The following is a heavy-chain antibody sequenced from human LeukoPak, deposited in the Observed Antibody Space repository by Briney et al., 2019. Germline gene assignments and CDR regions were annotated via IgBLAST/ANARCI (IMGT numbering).Heavy chain of an antibody. Sequence: GGSLRLSCAASGFTFSSYAMSWVRQAPGKGLEWVSAISGSGGSTYYADSVKGRFTISRDNSKNTLYLQMNSLRTEDTAVYYCAKRGDYGSYWYFDLWGRGTLVTVSS. D-gene: IGHD4-17*01. J-gene: IGHJ2*01. CDR2: ISGSGGST. V-gene: IGHV3-23*01. CDR3: AKRGDYGSYWYFDL. CDR1: GFTFSSYA.